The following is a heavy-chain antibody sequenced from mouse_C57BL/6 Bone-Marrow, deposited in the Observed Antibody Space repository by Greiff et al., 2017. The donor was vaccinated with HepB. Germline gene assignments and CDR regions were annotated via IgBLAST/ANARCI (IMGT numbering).Heavy chain of an antibody. J-gene: IGHJ3*01. D-gene: IGHD2-4*01. Sequence: EVKLVESGGGLVKPGGSLKLSCAASGFTFSSYAMSWVRQTPEKRLEWVATISDGGSYTYYPDNVKGRFTISRDNAKNNLYLQMSHLKSEDTAMYYCARDQAYDYDWFAYWGQGTLVTVSA. V-gene: IGHV5-4*01. CDR2: ISDGGSYT. CDR1: GFTFSSYA. CDR3: ARDQAYDYDWFAY.